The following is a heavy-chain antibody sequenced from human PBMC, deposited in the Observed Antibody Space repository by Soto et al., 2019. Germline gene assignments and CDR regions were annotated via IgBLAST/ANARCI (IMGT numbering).Heavy chain of an antibody. CDR2: INAGNGNT. Sequence: ASVKVSCKASGYTFTSYAMHWVRQAPGQRLEWMGWINAGNGNTKYSQKFQGRVTIIRDTSASTAYMELSSLRAEDTAVYYCARGYYDSSGYYWVFDYWGHGTLVTVSS. CDR3: ARGYYDSSGYYWVFDY. V-gene: IGHV1-3*01. D-gene: IGHD3-22*01. J-gene: IGHJ4*01. CDR1: GYTFTSYA.